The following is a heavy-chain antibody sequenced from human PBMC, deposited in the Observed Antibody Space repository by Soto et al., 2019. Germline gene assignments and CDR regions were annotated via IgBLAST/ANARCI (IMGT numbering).Heavy chain of an antibody. J-gene: IGHJ4*02. CDR3: ARDLGYCAGGTCYTVLDY. V-gene: IGHV3-7*01. Sequence: EVQLVESGGGLVQPGGSLRLSCAASGFTFSSNWMNWVRQAPGKGPEWVANIKQDGREKYYVDSVKGRFTISRDNAKNSLYLQMNSLRADDTAVYYCARDLGYCAGGTCYTVLDYWGREPWSPSPQ. D-gene: IGHD2-15*01. CDR1: GFTFSSNW. CDR2: IKQDGREK.